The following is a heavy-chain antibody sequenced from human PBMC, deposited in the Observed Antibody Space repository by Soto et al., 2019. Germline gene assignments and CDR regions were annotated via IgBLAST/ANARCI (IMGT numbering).Heavy chain of an antibody. J-gene: IGHJ5*02. D-gene: IGHD2-21*01. CDR1: GGSISSGGYS. CDR2: IYHSGST. V-gene: IGHV4-30-2*01. Sequence: SLTCAVSGGSISSGGYSWSWIRQPPGKGLEWIGYIYHSGSTYYNPSLKSRVTISVDRSKNQFSLKLSSVTAADTAVYYCARGIPEENWFDPWGQGTLVTVSS. CDR3: ARGIPEENWFDP.